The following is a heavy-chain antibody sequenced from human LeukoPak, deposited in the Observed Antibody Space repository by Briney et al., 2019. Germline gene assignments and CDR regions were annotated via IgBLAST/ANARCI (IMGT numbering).Heavy chain of an antibody. Sequence: GGSLRLSCAASGFTFSNYGMHWVRQAPGKGLEWVAVIWYDGSNKYYGDSVKGRFTISRDNSKNTLYLQMNSLRAEDTAVYYCARDHRNYVWGSSNNWFDPWGQGTLVTVSS. CDR1: GFTFSNYG. D-gene: IGHD3-16*01. CDR3: ARDHRNYVWGSSNNWFDP. CDR2: IWYDGSNK. J-gene: IGHJ5*02. V-gene: IGHV3-33*01.